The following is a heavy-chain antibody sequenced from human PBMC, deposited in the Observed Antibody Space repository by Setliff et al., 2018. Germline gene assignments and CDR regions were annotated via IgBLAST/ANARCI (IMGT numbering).Heavy chain of an antibody. CDR2: LHTSGSI. V-gene: IGHV4-61*02. Sequence: LSLTCTVSGGSISSGTYYWSWIRQPAGKGLEWIGRLHTSGSIDYNPSLKSRVTISVDTSKNQFSLKMTSVTAADTAIYYCARDKWVLVRTHNYYYVDIWGKGTTVTDSS. D-gene: IGHD3-10*01. CDR1: GGSISSGTYY. CDR3: ARDKWVLVRTHNYYYVDI. J-gene: IGHJ6*03.